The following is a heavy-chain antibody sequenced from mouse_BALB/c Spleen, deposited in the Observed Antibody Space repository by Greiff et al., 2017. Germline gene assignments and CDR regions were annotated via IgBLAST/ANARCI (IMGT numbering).Heavy chain of an antibody. V-gene: IGHV5-6-3*01. CDR1: GFTFSSYG. CDR3: ARGDYGSRGYFDV. D-gene: IGHD1-1*01. Sequence: EVKVVESGGGLVQPGGSLKLSCAASGFTFSSYGMSWVRQTPDKRLELVATINSNGGSTYYPDSVKGRFTISRDNAKNTLYLQMSSLKSEDTAMYYCARGDYGSRGYFDVWGAGTTVTVSS. CDR2: INSNGGST. J-gene: IGHJ1*01.